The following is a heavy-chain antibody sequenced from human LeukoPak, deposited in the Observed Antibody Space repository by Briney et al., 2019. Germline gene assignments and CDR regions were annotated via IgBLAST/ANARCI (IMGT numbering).Heavy chain of an antibody. CDR1: GFTFYMYA. CDR2: ISGSGGST. J-gene: IGHJ4*02. Sequence: PGGSLRLSCQASGFTFYMYAMSWVRQAPGKGLEWVSAISGSGGSTCYADSVKVRFTISRDNSKNTLYLQMNSLGAEDTAVYYCAKDRGVGELLLIDYWGQGTLVTVSS. CDR3: AKDRGVGELLLIDY. V-gene: IGHV3-23*01. D-gene: IGHD3-10*01.